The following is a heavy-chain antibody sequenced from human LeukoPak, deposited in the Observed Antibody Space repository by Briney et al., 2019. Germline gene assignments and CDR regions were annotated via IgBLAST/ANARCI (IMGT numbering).Heavy chain of an antibody. CDR1: GGSLSCCY. J-gene: IGHJ4*02. CDR2: IYFSGRT. CDR3: ATIGYSSGHSFVDY. V-gene: IGHV4-59*08. D-gene: IGHD6-19*01. Sequence: SETLSLTCTFSGGSLSCCYWSWIRQPPGGGLEWVSYIYFSGRTTYNPSLKSRVTISVDTSKNQFSLKLNSVTAADTAVYYCATIGYSSGHSFVDYWGQGALVTVSS.